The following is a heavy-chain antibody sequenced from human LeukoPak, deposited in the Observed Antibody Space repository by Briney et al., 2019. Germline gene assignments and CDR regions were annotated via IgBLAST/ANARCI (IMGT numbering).Heavy chain of an antibody. Sequence: GASVKVSFKASGGTFNIYAIRWGRQAPGEGLGGMGRIIPILVIANYAQKFQGRVTITADKSTSTAYMELSSLRSEDTAVYYCAREDISGYQGYFDYWGQGTLVTVSS. J-gene: IGHJ4*02. CDR3: AREDISGYQGYFDY. V-gene: IGHV1-69*04. CDR2: IIPILVIA. CDR1: GGTFNIYA. D-gene: IGHD3-22*01.